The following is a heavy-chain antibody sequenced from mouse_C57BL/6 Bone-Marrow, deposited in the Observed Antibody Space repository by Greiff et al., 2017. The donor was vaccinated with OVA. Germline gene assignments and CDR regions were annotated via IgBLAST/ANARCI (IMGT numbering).Heavy chain of an antibody. Sequence: PGASVMLSCKASGYTFTSSWMPWVKQRPGQGLEWIGMIHPNSGSTNYNEKFKSKATLTVDKSSSTAYMQLSSLTSEDSAVYYCARGRYEGYFDYWGQGTTLTVSS. V-gene: IGHV1-64*01. D-gene: IGHD2-3*01. J-gene: IGHJ2*01. CDR2: IHPNSGST. CDR3: ARGRYEGYFDY. CDR1: GYTFTSSW.